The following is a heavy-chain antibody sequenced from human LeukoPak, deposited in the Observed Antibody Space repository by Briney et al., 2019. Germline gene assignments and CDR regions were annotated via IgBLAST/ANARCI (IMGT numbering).Heavy chain of an antibody. CDR1: GYTFTTYY. D-gene: IGHD6-19*01. J-gene: IGHJ4*02. CDR2: INPSGGGT. CDR3: VRVRIGDSSGFAYFAY. Sequence: ASVKVSCKASGYTFTTYYIHSVRQAPGQGLEWMGIINPSGGGTNYAQKFQGRVTMTRDTSTSTVYMELTSLRSDDTAVYFCVRVRIGDSSGFAYFAYSGRATLVTVSS. V-gene: IGHV1-46*01.